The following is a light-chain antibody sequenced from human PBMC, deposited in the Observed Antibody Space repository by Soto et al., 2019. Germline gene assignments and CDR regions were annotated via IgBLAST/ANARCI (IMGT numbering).Light chain of an antibody. V-gene: IGLV7-46*01. CDR1: TGAVTSGHY. CDR3: LLSYSGDYVV. CDR2: DTD. J-gene: IGLJ2*01. Sequence: QAVVTQEPSLTVSPGGTVTLTCGSSTGAVTSGHYPYWFQQKPGQAPRTLIHDTDIKHSWTPARFSGSLLGGKAALTLSGALPEDEAEYYCLLSYSGDYVVFGGGTKLTVL.